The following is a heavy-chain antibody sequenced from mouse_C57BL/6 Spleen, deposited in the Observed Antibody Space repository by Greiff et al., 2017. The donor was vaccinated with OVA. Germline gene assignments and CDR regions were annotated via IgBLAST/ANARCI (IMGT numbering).Heavy chain of an antibody. Sequence: QVQLKESGAELVRPGASVKLSCKASGYTFTSYWMHWVKQRPGQGLEWIGMIHPNSGSTNYNEKFKSKATLTVDKSSSTAYMQLSSLTSEDSAVYYCARDGAYYSNWFAYWGQGTLVTVSA. V-gene: IGHV1-64*01. CDR2: IHPNSGST. D-gene: IGHD2-5*01. CDR1: GYTFTSYW. J-gene: IGHJ3*01. CDR3: ARDGAYYSNWFAY.